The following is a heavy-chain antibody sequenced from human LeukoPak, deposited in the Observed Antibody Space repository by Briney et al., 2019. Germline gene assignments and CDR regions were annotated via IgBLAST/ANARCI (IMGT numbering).Heavy chain of an antibody. V-gene: IGHV4-61*01. CDR2: IYYSGST. D-gene: IGHD3-3*01. Sequence: SETLSLTCTVSGGSISSSSYYWGWIRQPPGTGLEWIGYIYYSGSTNYNPSLKSRVTISVDTSKNQFSLKLSSVTAADTAVYYCARESYDFWSGGYYYGMDVWGQGTTVTVSS. CDR3: ARESYDFWSGGYYYGMDV. J-gene: IGHJ6*02. CDR1: GGSISSSSYY.